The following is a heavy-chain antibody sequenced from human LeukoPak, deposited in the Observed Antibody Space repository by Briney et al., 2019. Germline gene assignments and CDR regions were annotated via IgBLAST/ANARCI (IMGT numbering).Heavy chain of an antibody. D-gene: IGHD3-10*01. CDR2: INPSGGST. Sequence: RASVKVSCKASGYTFTSYYMHWVRQAPGQGLEWMGIINPSGGSTSYAQKFQGRVTMTRDTSTSTVYMELSSLRSEDTAVYYCARHDSYGSGNYREFDYWGQGTLVTVSS. J-gene: IGHJ4*02. CDR1: GYTFTSYY. CDR3: ARHDSYGSGNYREFDY. V-gene: IGHV1-46*01.